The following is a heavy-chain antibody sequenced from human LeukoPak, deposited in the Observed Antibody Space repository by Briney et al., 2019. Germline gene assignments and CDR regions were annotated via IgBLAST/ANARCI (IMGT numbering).Heavy chain of an antibody. CDR3: AKDFGRERWLQPTDY. Sequence: QSGGSLRLSCAASGFTFSSYAMSWVRQAPGKGLEWVSAISGSGGSTYYADSVKGRFTISRDNSKNTLYLQMNSLRAEDTAVYYCAKDFGRERWLQPTDYWGQGTLVTVSS. D-gene: IGHD5-24*01. CDR2: ISGSGGST. V-gene: IGHV3-23*01. CDR1: GFTFSSYA. J-gene: IGHJ4*02.